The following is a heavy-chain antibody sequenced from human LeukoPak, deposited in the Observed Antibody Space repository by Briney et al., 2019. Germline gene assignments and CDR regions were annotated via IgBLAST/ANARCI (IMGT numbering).Heavy chain of an antibody. V-gene: IGHV4-39*07. CDR2: IYYNGRT. D-gene: IGHD2-2*01. J-gene: IGHJ5*02. Sequence: SETLSLTCTVSGDSINNNNYYWGWIRQPPGKGLEWIGNIYYNGRTYYNPSLKSRVTTSIDASKNQFSLKLSSVTAADTAVYYCARATEPGSSTWDWFDPWGQGTLVTVSS. CDR3: ARATEPGSSTWDWFDP. CDR1: GDSINNNNYY.